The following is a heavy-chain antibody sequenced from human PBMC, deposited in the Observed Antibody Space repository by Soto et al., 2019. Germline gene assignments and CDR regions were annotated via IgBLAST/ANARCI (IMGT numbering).Heavy chain of an antibody. J-gene: IGHJ6*02. CDR2: INHSGST. D-gene: IGHD2-2*02. CDR3: ARGSKRTAAIIGLYYYAMDV. V-gene: IGHV4-34*01. CDR1: GGSFSGYY. Sequence: SETLSLTCAVYGGSFSGYYWSWIRQPPGKGLEWIGEINHSGSTNYNPSLKSRVTISVDTSKNQFSLKLSSVTAADTAVYYCARGSKRTAAIIGLYYYAMDVWGQGTTVTSP.